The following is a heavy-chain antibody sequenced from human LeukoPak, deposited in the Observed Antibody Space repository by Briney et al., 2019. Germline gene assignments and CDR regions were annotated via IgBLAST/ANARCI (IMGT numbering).Heavy chain of an antibody. CDR2: ISGNNDNP. D-gene: IGHD2-2*01. CDR1: GYTFSNFG. CDR3: ARDGTSTDDY. J-gene: IGHJ4*02. Sequence: ASVKVSCKASGYTFSNFGMNWVRQAPGQGLEWMGWISGNNDNPNYGQKFQGRLTLTTDSSTSTAYMELWNLRSDDTAVYYCARDGTSTDDYWGQGTLVTVSS. V-gene: IGHV1-18*01.